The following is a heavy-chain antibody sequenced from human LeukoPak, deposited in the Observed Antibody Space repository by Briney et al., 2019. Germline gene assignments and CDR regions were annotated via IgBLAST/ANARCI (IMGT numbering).Heavy chain of an antibody. J-gene: IGHJ3*02. Sequence: GGSLRLSCAASGFTFSSYAMHWVRQAPGKGLEWVAVISYDGSNKYYADSVKGRFTISRDNSKNTLYLQMNSLRAEDTAVYYCARSRVLGTTGTADAFDIWGQGTMVTVSS. CDR1: GFTFSSYA. D-gene: IGHD1-1*01. CDR2: ISYDGSNK. CDR3: ARSRVLGTTGTADAFDI. V-gene: IGHV3-30-3*01.